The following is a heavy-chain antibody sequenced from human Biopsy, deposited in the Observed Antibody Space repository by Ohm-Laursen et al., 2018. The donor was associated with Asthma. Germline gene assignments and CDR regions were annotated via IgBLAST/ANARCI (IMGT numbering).Heavy chain of an antibody. D-gene: IGHD6-13*01. CDR1: GFTFGDYW. V-gene: IGHV3-33*03. CDR2: IWDDDTNK. J-gene: IGHJ4*02. Sequence: SLRLSCAASGFTFGDYWMSWVRQVPGKGLEWVAVIWDDDTNKHYADSVKGRFTISRDTSKNTLFLQMNSLTGEDTAVYYCAKDKGGPRIGVAGTFDHWGQGALVTVSS. CDR3: AKDKGGPRIGVAGTFDH.